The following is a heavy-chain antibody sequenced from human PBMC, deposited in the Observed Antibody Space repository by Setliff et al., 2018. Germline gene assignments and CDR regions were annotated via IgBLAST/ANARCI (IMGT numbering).Heavy chain of an antibody. J-gene: IGHJ5*02. CDR2: IFHSGST. CDR3: ARLESLGDLSLYGLWFDP. CDR1: GSSITSSNW. Sequence: SETLSLTCTVSGSSITSSNWWSWVRQPPGKGLEWIGQIFHSGSTHYNPSLKSRLTISVDQSKNQFSLKLKSVTAADTAVYYCARLESLGDLSLYGLWFDPWGQGTLVT. V-gene: IGHV4-4*02. D-gene: IGHD3-16*02.